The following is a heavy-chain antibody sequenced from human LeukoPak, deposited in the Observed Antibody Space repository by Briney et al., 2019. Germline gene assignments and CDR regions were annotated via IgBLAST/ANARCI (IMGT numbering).Heavy chain of an antibody. CDR1: AFTFSDYS. J-gene: IGHJ4*02. CDR2: ISGRSSTI. CDR3: ARGVTMVRGVINY. V-gene: IGHV3-48*01. Sequence: GGSLRLSCAASAFTFSDYSMNWVRQAPGKGLEWISYISGRSSTIYYADSVRGRFTISRDNAKNSMYLQMNSLRAEDTAVYYCARGVTMVRGVINYWGQGTLVTVSS. D-gene: IGHD3-10*01.